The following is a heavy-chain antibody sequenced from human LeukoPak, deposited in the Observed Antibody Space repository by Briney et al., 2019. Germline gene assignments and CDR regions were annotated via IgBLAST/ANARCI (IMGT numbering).Heavy chain of an antibody. J-gene: IGHJ4*02. CDR3: ARDLYYDILIGYSDYFDY. V-gene: IGHV3-7*01. D-gene: IGHD3-9*01. CDR1: GFTFSSYW. Sequence: GGSLRLSCAASGFTFSSYWMSWVRQAPGKGLEWVANIKQDGSEKYYVDSVKGRFTISRDNAKNSLYLQMNSLRAEDTAVYYCARDLYYDILIGYSDYFDYWGQGTLVTVSS. CDR2: IKQDGSEK.